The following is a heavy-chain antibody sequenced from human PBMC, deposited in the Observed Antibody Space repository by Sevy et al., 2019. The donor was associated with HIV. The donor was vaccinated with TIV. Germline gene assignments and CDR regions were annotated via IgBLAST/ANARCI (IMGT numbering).Heavy chain of an antibody. D-gene: IGHD3-16*01. CDR1: TDSVSSSSYE. CDR3: ARYYGSSFDY. V-gene: IGHV4-39*01. J-gene: IGHJ4*02. Sequence: SETLSLTCTVSTDSVSSSSYEWGWIRQPPGKGLEWIGNIHFSGSTSYNPSLNSRLTISIDTSKGQFSLNLTSALNRASVSAADTAVYYCARYYGSSFDYWGQGTLVTVSS. CDR2: IHFSGST.